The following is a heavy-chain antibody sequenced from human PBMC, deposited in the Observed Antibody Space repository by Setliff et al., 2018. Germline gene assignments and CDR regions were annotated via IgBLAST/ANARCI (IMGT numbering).Heavy chain of an antibody. D-gene: IGHD4-17*01. J-gene: IGHJ4*02. CDR1: GFTFSGSA. CDR3: AITMTTGVDFFDY. CDR2: IRSKADSYAT. Sequence: PGGSLRLSCAASGFTFSGSAVYWVRQASGRGLEWVGRIRSKADSYATAYAASVKARFTISRDDLKNTAYLQVNSLKTEDTAVYYCAITMTTGVDFFDYWGQGTLVTSPQ. V-gene: IGHV3-73*01.